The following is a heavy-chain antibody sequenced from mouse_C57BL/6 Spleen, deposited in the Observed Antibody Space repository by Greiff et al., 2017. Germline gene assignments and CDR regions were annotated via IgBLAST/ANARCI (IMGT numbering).Heavy chain of an antibody. D-gene: IGHD2-1*01. CDR1: GYTFTSYW. J-gene: IGHJ3*01. CDR3: AGYGNSFAY. V-gene: IGHV1-50*01. Sequence: QVQLQQPGAELVKPGASVKLSCKASGYTFTSYWMQWVKQRPGQGLEWIGEIDPSDSYTNYNQKFKGKATLTVDTSSSTAYMQLSSLTSEDSAVYYCAGYGNSFAYWGQGTLVTVSA. CDR2: IDPSDSYT.